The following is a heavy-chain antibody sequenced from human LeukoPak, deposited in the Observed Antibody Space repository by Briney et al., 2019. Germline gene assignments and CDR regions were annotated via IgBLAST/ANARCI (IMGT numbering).Heavy chain of an antibody. V-gene: IGHV1-69*13. CDR3: ARPAGGEYQLLEGFYYYYMDV. CDR1: GYTFTGYY. Sequence: SVKVSCKACGYTFTGYYMHWVRQAPGQGLEWMGGIIPIFGTANYAQKFQGRVTITADESTSTAYMELSSLRSEDTAVYYCARPAGGEYQLLEGFYYYYMDVWGKGTTVTVSS. J-gene: IGHJ6*03. CDR2: IIPIFGTA. D-gene: IGHD2-2*01.